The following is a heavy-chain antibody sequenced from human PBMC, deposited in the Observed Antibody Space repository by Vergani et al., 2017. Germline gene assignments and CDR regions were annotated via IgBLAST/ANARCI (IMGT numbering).Heavy chain of an antibody. V-gene: IGHV4-31*03. CDR3: ARQKDYYMDV. Sequence: QVQLQESGPGLVKASQTLSLTCSVPGASVGSGGYYWTWVRQRPGMGLDWLGYIHYSGTTYYNPSLESRLTISLDTSENHLSLKLTSGPDAETAVYYCARQKDYYMDVWGKGTTVTVS. CDR2: IHYSGTT. CDR1: GASVGSGGYY. J-gene: IGHJ6*03.